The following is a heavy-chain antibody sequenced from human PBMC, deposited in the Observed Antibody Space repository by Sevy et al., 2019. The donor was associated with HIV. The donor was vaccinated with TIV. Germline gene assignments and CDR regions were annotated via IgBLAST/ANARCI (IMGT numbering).Heavy chain of an antibody. J-gene: IGHJ4*02. Sequence: ASVKVSCKASGGTFSSYAISWVRQAPGQGLEWMGGIIPIFGTANYAQTFQGRVTITADKSTSTAYMELSSLRSEDTAVYYCAREEYYYDSSGYSYWGQATLVTVSS. V-gene: IGHV1-69*06. D-gene: IGHD3-22*01. CDR3: AREEYYYDSSGYSY. CDR2: IIPIFGTA. CDR1: GGTFSSYA.